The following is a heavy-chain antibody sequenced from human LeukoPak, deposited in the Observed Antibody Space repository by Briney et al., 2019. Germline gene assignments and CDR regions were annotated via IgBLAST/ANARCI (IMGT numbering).Heavy chain of an antibody. CDR2: IYYSGST. D-gene: IGHD3-22*01. Sequence: SETLSLTCTVSGGPNSSGGYYWSWIRQPPGKVLEWIRHIYYSGSTYYNPSLKSTVTISVDTSKNPFSLRLTSVTAADAAVYYCARGFGRRSLGDSSGDYSDAFDIWGQGTMVTVSS. CDR3: ARGFGRRSLGDSSGDYSDAFDI. J-gene: IGHJ3*02. V-gene: IGHV4-31*01. CDR1: GGPNSSGGYY.